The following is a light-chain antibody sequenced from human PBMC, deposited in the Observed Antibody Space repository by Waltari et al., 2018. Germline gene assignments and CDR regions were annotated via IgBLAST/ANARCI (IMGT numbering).Light chain of an antibody. CDR1: SSAVGGYNY. V-gene: IGLV2-8*01. J-gene: IGLJ2*01. CDR3: SSYAGSNVL. CDR2: GVS. Sequence: QSALTQPPSASGSPGQSVTISCTGTSSAVGGYNYVSWYQQHPGKAPKLMIYGVSQRPSGVPDRFSGSKSGTTASLIVSGLRAEDEADYYCSSYAGSNVLFGGGTKLTVL.